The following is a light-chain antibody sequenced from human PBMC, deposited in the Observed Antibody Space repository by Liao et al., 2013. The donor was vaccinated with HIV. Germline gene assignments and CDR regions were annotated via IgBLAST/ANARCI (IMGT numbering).Light chain of an antibody. Sequence: YDLTQPPSVSVSPGQTASITCSGDTWGDKYMSWYQQRPGQSPVLVIYEDTKRPSGIPERFSGSTSGNAATLTISGTQAMDEAAYYCQAWDIITGVFGAGTTLTVL. CDR1: TWGDKY. V-gene: IGLV3-1*01. CDR3: QAWDIITGV. CDR2: EDT. J-gene: IGLJ3*02.